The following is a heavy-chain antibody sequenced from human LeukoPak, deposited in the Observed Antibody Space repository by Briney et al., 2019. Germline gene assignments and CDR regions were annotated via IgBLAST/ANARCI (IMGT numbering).Heavy chain of an antibody. D-gene: IGHD1-1*01. CDR3: ARVDKERVGGVYYSDY. J-gene: IGHJ4*02. CDR1: GFTFSDYY. Sequence: PGGSLRLSCAASGFTFSDYYMHWVRQATGKFLEWVSAILIVGKTYYTGTLKGRFTITRENAKSSFYLQMNSLRAGDTAVYYCARVDKERVGGVYYSDYWGQGTLVTVSS. V-gene: IGHV3-13*01. CDR2: ILIVGKT.